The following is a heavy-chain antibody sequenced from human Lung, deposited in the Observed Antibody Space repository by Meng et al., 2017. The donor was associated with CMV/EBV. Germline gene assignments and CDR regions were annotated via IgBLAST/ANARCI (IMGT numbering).Heavy chain of an antibody. CDR3: ASGAGRGAFDI. CDR2: IYSDGIST. Sequence: GESLKISCAGSGINFNTYWMHWVRQVPGKGLVWLSRIYSDGISTRYAESVKGRFTISRDNTKNTLYLQMNGLRAEETAVYYCASGAGRGAFDIWGQGTMVTVSS. J-gene: IGHJ3*02. V-gene: IGHV3-74*01. D-gene: IGHD3-10*01. CDR1: GINFNTYW.